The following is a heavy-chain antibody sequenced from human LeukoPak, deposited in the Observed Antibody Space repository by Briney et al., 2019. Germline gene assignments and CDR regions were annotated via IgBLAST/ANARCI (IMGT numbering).Heavy chain of an antibody. Sequence: GASVKVSCKASGGTFSSYAISSVRQAPGQGLEWMGWINPNSGGTNYAQKFQGRVTMTRDTSISTAYMELSRLRSDDTAVYYCASVQQLVLDYWGQGTLVTVSS. J-gene: IGHJ4*02. V-gene: IGHV1-2*02. D-gene: IGHD6-13*01. CDR3: ASVQQLVLDY. CDR2: INPNSGGT. CDR1: GGTFSSYA.